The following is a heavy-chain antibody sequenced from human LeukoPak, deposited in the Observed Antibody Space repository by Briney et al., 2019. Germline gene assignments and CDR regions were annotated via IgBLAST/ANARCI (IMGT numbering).Heavy chain of an antibody. Sequence: RASVKVSCKASGYTFTSYDINWVRQATGQGLEWMGWTNPNSGNTGYAQKFQGRVTMTRNTSISTAYMELSSLRSEDTAVYYCARMVYCSSTSCHPAYNWFDPWGQGTLVTVSS. V-gene: IGHV1-8*01. CDR2: TNPNSGNT. J-gene: IGHJ5*02. CDR1: GYTFTSYD. D-gene: IGHD2-2*01. CDR3: ARMVYCSSTSCHPAYNWFDP.